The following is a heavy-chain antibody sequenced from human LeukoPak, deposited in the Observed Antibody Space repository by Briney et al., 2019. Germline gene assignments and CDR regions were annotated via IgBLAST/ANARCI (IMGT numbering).Heavy chain of an antibody. CDR1: GYTFTSYD. CDR3: ARGPGVLMVYASSLDYYMDV. Sequence: ASVKVSCKASGYTFTSYDINWLRQATGQGLEWMGWMNPNSGNTGYAQKFQGRVTITRNTSISTAYMELSSLRSEDTAVYYCARGPGVLMVYASSLDYYMDVWGKGTTVTVSS. V-gene: IGHV1-8*03. D-gene: IGHD2-8*01. J-gene: IGHJ6*03. CDR2: MNPNSGNT.